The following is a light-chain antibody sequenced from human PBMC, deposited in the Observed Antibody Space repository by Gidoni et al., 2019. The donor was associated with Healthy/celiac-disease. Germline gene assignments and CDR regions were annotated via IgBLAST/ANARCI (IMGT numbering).Light chain of an antibody. V-gene: IGKV3-15*01. J-gene: IGKJ1*01. CDR3: QQYNNWPVWT. Sequence: IVMTQSPATLSVSPGERATLPCRASQSVSSNLAWYQQNPGQAPRLLIYGASTRATRIPARFSGSGSGTEFTLTISSLQSEDFAVYYCQQYNNWPVWTFGQGTKVEIK. CDR2: GAS. CDR1: QSVSSN.